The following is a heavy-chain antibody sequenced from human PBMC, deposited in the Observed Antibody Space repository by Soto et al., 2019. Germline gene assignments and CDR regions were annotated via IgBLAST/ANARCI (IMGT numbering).Heavy chain of an antibody. D-gene: IGHD6-6*01. CDR2: ISAYNGNT. J-gene: IGHJ3*02. CDR3: ARDRVAAQCAFDI. V-gene: IGHV1-18*01. CDR1: GYTFPSYG. Sequence: QVQLVQSGAEVKKPGASVKVSCKASGYTFPSYGISWVRQAPVQGLEWMGWISAYNGNTNYAQKLQGRVTMTTDTSTSTADMELRSLISDDTAVYYCARDRVAAQCAFDIWGQGTMVTVSS.